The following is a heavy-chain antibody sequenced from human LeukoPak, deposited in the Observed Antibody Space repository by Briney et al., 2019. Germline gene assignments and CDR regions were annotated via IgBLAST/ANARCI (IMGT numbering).Heavy chain of an antibody. CDR2: TRYDGTIN. D-gene: IGHD1-26*01. J-gene: IGHJ4*02. CDR1: GFSFSDYG. Sequence: GGSLRLSCAASGFSFSDYGMHWIRQAPGKGLEWVTFTRYDGTINHYADSVKGRFTISRDNAQNSLHLQMNSLRAEDSAVYYCVNLWEAGYWGQGTLVTVSS. V-gene: IGHV3-30*02. CDR3: VNLWEAGY.